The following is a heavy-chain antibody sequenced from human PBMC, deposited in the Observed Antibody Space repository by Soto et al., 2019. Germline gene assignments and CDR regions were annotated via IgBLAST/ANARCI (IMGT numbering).Heavy chain of an antibody. CDR3: AREGNDDYGDLGAFDI. CDR2: ISSSSSTI. V-gene: IGHV3-48*01. Sequence: EVQLVESGGGLVQPGGSLRLSCAASGFTFSSYSMNWVRQAPGKGLEWVSYISSSSSTIYYADSVKGRFTISRDNAKNSLYLQMNSLRAEDTAVYYCAREGNDDYGDLGAFDIWGQGTMVTVSS. CDR1: GFTFSSYS. J-gene: IGHJ3*02. D-gene: IGHD4-17*01.